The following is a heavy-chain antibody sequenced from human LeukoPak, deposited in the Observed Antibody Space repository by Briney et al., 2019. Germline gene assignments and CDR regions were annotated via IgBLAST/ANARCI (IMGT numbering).Heavy chain of an antibody. CDR1: GFTFSSYA. V-gene: IGHV3-30*04. CDR2: ISHDGSNK. D-gene: IGHD6-19*01. CDR3: ARGSSSSWPRYYFDN. Sequence: PGGSLRLSCAASGFTFSSYAMHWVRQAPGKGLEWVALISHDGSNKNNVDSVKGRFTIARDNSKNTLYLQMNSLRVEDTTIYYCARGSSSSWPRYYFDNWGQGTLVTVSS. J-gene: IGHJ4*02.